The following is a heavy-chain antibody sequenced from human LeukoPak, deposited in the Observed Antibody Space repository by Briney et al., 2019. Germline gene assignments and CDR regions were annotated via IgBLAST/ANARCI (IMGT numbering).Heavy chain of an antibody. D-gene: IGHD6-13*01. Sequence: GGSLRLSCAASGFTFSSYAMSGVRQAPGKGLEWVSAISGSGGSTYYADSVKGRFTISRDNSKNTLYLQMNSLRAEDTAVYYCAKKLRHSSSWYGRGYYFHYWGQGTLVTVSS. CDR1: GFTFSSYA. V-gene: IGHV3-23*01. CDR2: ISGSGGST. CDR3: AKKLRHSSSWYGRGYYFHY. J-gene: IGHJ4*02.